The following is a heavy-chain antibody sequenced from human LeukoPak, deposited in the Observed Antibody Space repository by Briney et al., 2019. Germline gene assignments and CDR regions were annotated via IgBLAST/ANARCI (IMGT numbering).Heavy chain of an antibody. CDR3: AKDSYEWPPKYFDY. V-gene: IGHV3-23*01. CDR1: GFTFSRYG. CDR2: IRGSGGST. Sequence: GGSLRLSCAASGFTFSRYGMSWVRQAPGKGLEWVSAIRGSGGSTYYADSVKGRFTISRDNSRNTLYLQMNSLRAEDTAVYYCAKDSYEWPPKYFDYWGQGNLVTISS. J-gene: IGHJ4*02. D-gene: IGHD3-3*01.